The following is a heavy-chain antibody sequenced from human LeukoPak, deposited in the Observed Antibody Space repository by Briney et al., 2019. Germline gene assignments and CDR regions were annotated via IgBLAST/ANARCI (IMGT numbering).Heavy chain of an antibody. V-gene: IGHV3-9*01. Sequence: GGSLRLSCAASGFTFDDYVMHWVRQAPGKGLEWVSGINWNSGYIGYADSVKGRFTISRDNARNSLYLQMNSLRPEDTALYYCAKAGPVYGLDVWGQGTTVTVSS. CDR1: GFTFDDYV. CDR2: INWNSGYI. D-gene: IGHD3-10*01. J-gene: IGHJ6*02. CDR3: AKAGPVYGLDV.